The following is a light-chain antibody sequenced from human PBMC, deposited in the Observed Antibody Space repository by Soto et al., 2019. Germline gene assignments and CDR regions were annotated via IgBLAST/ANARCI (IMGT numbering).Light chain of an antibody. Sequence: DIVLTQSPLSLPVTPGEPASISCRSNQSLLHGNRYNYLDWYLQKPGQSPQLLIYLGSNRASGVPDRFSGTGSGTGFTLKISRVEAEDVGVYYFMQALQTPITFGQGTRLEMK. J-gene: IGKJ5*01. V-gene: IGKV2-28*01. CDR2: LGS. CDR3: MQALQTPIT. CDR1: QSLLHGNRYNY.